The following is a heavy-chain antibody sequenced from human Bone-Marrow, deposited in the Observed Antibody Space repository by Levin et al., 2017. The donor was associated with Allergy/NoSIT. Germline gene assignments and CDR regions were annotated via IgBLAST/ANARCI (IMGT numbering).Heavy chain of an antibody. J-gene: IGHJ4*02. CDR3: AKGLVGMGPDGGGFFYCRAFDY. CDR2: ISGSGGST. V-gene: IGHV3-23*01. Sequence: RAGGSLRLSCAASGFTFSSYAMSWVRQAPGKGLEWVSAISGSGGSTYYADSVKGRFTISRDNSKNTLYLQMNSLRAEDTAVYYCAKGLVGMGPDGGGFFYCRAFDYWGQGTLVTVSS. D-gene: IGHD3-16*01. CDR1: GFTFSSYA.